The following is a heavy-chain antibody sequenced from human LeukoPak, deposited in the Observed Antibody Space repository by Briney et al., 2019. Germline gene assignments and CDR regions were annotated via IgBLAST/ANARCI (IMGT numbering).Heavy chain of an antibody. CDR2: IYYRSKWFS. D-gene: IGHD6-13*01. CDR3: AKQGQSWTFEH. V-gene: IGHV6-1*01. CDR1: GDRVSSDVAT. J-gene: IGHJ4*02. Sequence: SQTLSLTCAISGDRVSSDVATWNWIRQSPSRGLEWLGRIYYRSKWFSEYPLSVRSRITIDPDTSRNQFSLQLNSVTPEDTAVYYCAKQGQSWTFEHWGQGTLVTVSS.